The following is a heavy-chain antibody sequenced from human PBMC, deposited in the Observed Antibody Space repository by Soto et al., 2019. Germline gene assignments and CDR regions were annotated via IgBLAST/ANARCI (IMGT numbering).Heavy chain of an antibody. V-gene: IGHV3-9*01. CDR1: GFNFDDYG. D-gene: IGHD5-12*01. J-gene: IGHJ4*02. Sequence: DVQLLESGGGLVQPGRSLTLSCEASGFNFDDYGMHWVRQVPGKGLEWVSGISWNSATIGYADSVKGRFIISSDNAKKSLSLQMSSLRGADAALYYCAKESGYDWALDSWGQGTLVTVTS. CDR3: AKESGYDWALDS. CDR2: ISWNSATI.